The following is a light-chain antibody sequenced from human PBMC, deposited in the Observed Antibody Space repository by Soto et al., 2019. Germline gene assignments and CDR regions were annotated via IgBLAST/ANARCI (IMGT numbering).Light chain of an antibody. CDR3: QQRGNWPRT. Sequence: EIVLTQSPATLSLSPGERATPSCRASQSVSAYLAWYQQKPGQAPRLLIYDASNRATGIPGRFSGSGSGTDFTLTISSLEPEDFAVYYCQQRGNWPRTFGQGTKVEIK. CDR1: QSVSAY. CDR2: DAS. J-gene: IGKJ1*01. V-gene: IGKV3-11*01.